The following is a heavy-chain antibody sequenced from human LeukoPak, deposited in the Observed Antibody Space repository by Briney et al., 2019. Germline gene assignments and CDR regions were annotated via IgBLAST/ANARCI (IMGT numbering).Heavy chain of an antibody. V-gene: IGHV3-43*01. CDR1: GFTFDDYT. J-gene: IGHJ4*02. D-gene: IGHD3-22*01. CDR2: ISWDGGST. Sequence: GGSLRLSCAASGFTFDDYTMHWVRQAPGKGLEWVSLISWDGGSTYYADSVKGRFTISRDNSKNSLYLQMNSLRTEDTALYYCAKERNYYDSSGYYAHWGQGTLVTVSS. CDR3: AKERNYYDSSGYYAH.